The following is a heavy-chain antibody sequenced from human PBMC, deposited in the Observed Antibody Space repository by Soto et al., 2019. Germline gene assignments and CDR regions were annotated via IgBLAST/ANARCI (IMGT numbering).Heavy chain of an antibody. CDR3: ARGSRLTGLPEYYFDY. D-gene: IGHD7-27*01. J-gene: IGHJ4*02. CDR1: GFTFSSYA. CDR2: ISYDGSNK. Sequence: GGSLRLSCAASGFTFSSYAMHWVRQAPGKGLEWVAVISYDGSNKYYADSVKGRFTISRDNSKNTLYLQMNSLRAEDTAVYYCARGSRLTGLPEYYFDYWGQGTLVTVSS. V-gene: IGHV3-30*04.